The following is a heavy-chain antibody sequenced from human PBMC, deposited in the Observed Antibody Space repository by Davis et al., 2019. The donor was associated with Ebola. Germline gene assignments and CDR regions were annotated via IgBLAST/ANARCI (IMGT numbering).Heavy chain of an antibody. CDR1: GASIRSYY. CDR3: ARGAVDSTYDSSGYYFDI. J-gene: IGHJ4*02. CDR2: IFTAEST. D-gene: IGHD3-22*01. V-gene: IGHV4-4*07. Sequence: PSETLSLTCTVSGASIRSYYWSWIRQPAGRGLEWIGRIFTAESTNYNPSLKSRVTMSLDTSKNQFSLKLTSVTAADTAVYYCARGAVDSTYDSSGYYFDIWGQGILVTVSS.